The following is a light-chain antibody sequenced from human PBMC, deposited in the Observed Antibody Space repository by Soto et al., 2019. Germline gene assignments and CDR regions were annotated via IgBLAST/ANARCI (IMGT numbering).Light chain of an antibody. V-gene: IGKV1-39*01. J-gene: IGKJ4*01. CDR1: QSISSY. CDR3: QEYNNWRPIT. Sequence: IHITHSPSSLSASLGYIVTITCRSSQSISSYLNWYHQKPGKAPKLLIYAASSLQSGVPSRFSGSGSGTEFTLTISSLQPEDFAVYYCQEYNNWRPITFGGGAKVDIK. CDR2: AAS.